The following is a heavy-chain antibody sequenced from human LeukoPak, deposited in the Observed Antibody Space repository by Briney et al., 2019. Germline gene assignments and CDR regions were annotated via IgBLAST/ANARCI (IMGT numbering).Heavy chain of an antibody. CDR1: GYTFTSYY. J-gene: IGHJ2*01. V-gene: IGHV1-46*01. D-gene: IGHD3-22*01. Sequence: GASVKVSCKASGYTFTSYYMHWVRQAPGQGLEWMGIINPSGGSTSYAQKFQGRVTMTRDTSTSTVYMELSSLRSEDTAVYYCARANSYYYDSSGHRGWYFDLWGRGTLVTVSS. CDR3: ARANSYYYDSSGHRGWYFDL. CDR2: INPSGGST.